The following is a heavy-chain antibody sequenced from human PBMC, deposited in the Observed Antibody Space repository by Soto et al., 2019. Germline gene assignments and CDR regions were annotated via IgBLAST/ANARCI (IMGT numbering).Heavy chain of an antibody. CDR3: AHRLRYSNRWSDNWFGP. J-gene: IGHJ5*02. V-gene: IGHV2-5*02. CDR1: GFSLSTNAVG. Sequence: QITLKESGPALVTPTQTLTLTCTFSGFSLSTNAVGVGWVRQPPGKALEWLAFIYWDGDKRYSPSLKSRLTVTSGPSGNQVTLTMTNMDPVDTATYYCAHRLRYSNRWSDNWFGPWGQGTLVTVSS. D-gene: IGHD6-13*01. CDR2: IYWDGDK.